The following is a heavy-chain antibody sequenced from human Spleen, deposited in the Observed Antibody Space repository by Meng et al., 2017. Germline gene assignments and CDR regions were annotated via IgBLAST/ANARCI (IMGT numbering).Heavy chain of an antibody. CDR3: ARGSTVVADAFDI. J-gene: IGHJ3*02. CDR2: IYYSGST. V-gene: IGHV4-31*03. CDR1: GGSISSGGYY. D-gene: IGHD4-23*01. Sequence: SETLSLTCSVSGGSISSGGYYWSWIRQHPGKGLEWIGYIYYSGSTYYNPSLKSRLTISVDTSQNQFSLNLNSVTAADTAVYYCARGSTVVADAFDIWGQGTMVTVSS.